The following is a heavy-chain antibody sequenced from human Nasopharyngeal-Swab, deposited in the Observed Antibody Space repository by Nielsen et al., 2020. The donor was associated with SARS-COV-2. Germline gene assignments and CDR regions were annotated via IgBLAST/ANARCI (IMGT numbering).Heavy chain of an antibody. CDR2: IIPILGIA. D-gene: IGHD5-24*01. J-gene: IGHJ2*01. CDR1: GGTFSSYA. CDR3: AAGRATILNWYFDL. Sequence: SVKVSCKASGGTFSSYAISWVRQAPGQGLEWMGRIIPILGIANYAQKFQGRVTITADKSTSTAYMKLSSLRSEDTAVYYCAAGRATILNWYFDLWGRGTLVTVSS. V-gene: IGHV1-69*04.